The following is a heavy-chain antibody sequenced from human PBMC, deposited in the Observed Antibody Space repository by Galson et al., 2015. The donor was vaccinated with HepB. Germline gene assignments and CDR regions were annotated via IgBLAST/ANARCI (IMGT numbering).Heavy chain of an antibody. Sequence: VKVSCKASGGTFSSYTISWVRQAPGQGLEWMGRIIPILGIANYAQKFQGRVTITADKSTSTAYMELSSLRSEDTAVYYCARMHRVVGAINDAFDIWGQGTMVTVSS. V-gene: IGHV1-69*02. CDR1: GGTFSSYT. J-gene: IGHJ3*02. D-gene: IGHD1-26*01. CDR2: IIPILGIA. CDR3: ARMHRVVGAINDAFDI.